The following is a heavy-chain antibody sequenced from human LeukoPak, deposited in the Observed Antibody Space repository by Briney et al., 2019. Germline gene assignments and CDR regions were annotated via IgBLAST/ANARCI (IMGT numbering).Heavy chain of an antibody. D-gene: IGHD6-13*01. CDR3: AREKGRSGGAAADDY. V-gene: IGHV3-48*01. Sequence: GRSLRLSCAASGFTFSSYSMNWVRQAPGKGLEWVSYISSSSSTIYYADSVKGRFTISRDNAKNSLYLQMNSLRAEDTAVYYCAREKGRSGGAAADDYWGQGTLVTVSS. CDR2: ISSSSSTI. CDR1: GFTFSSYS. J-gene: IGHJ4*02.